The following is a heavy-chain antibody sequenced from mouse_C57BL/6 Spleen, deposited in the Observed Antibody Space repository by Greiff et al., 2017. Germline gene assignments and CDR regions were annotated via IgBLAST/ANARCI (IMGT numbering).Heavy chain of an antibody. CDR2: IRLKSDNYAT. Sequence: EVMLVESGGGLVQPGGSMKLSCVASGFTFSNYWMNWVRQSPEKGLEWVAQIRLKSDNYATHYAESVKGRFTISRDDSKSSVYLQMNNLKAEDTGIYYCTVYYGNYVFAYWGQGTLVTVSA. CDR3: TVYYGNYVFAY. J-gene: IGHJ3*01. CDR1: GFTFSNYW. D-gene: IGHD2-1*01. V-gene: IGHV6-3*01.